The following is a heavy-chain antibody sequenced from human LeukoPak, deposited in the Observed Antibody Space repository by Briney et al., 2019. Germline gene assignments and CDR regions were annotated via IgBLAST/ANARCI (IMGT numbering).Heavy chain of an antibody. CDR2: IYTSGST. CDR1: GGSISSGSYY. J-gene: IGHJ3*02. V-gene: IGHV4-61*02. D-gene: IGHD1-26*01. Sequence: SETLSLTCTVSGGSISSGSYYWSWIRQPAGKGLEWIGRIYTSGSTNYNPSLKSRVTISVDTSKNQFSLKLSSVTAADTAVYYCATRTGGSYRKEAFDIWGQGTMVTVSS. CDR3: ATRTGGSYRKEAFDI.